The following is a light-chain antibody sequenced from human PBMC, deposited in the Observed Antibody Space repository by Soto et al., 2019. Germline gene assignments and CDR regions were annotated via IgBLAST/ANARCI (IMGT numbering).Light chain of an antibody. CDR1: SSDVGAYNY. CDR2: EGS. V-gene: IGLV2-23*03. Sequence: QSALTQPASVSGPPGQSITISCTGTSSDVGAYNYVSWYQHHPGKAPRLMIYEGSKRPSGVSNRFSGSKSGNTASLTISGLQAEDEADYYCCSYAGSSTFSYVFGTGTKVTVL. J-gene: IGLJ1*01. CDR3: CSYAGSSTFSYV.